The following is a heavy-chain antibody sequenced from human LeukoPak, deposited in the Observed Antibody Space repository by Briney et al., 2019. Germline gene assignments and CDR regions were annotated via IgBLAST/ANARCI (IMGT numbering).Heavy chain of an antibody. CDR1: GFTFDDYA. V-gene: IGHV3-9*01. Sequence: PGGSLRLSCAASGFTFDDYAMHWVRQAPGKGLEWVSGISWNSGSIGYADSVKGRFTISRDNAKNSLYLQMNSLRAEDTALYYCAKDGTAAGTGAFDIWGQGTTVTVSS. CDR3: AKDGTAAGTGAFDI. CDR2: ISWNSGSI. D-gene: IGHD6-13*01. J-gene: IGHJ3*02.